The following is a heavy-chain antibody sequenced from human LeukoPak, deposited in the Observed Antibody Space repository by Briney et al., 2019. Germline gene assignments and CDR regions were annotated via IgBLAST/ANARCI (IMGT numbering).Heavy chain of an antibody. CDR2: IYYSGST. V-gene: IGHV4-31*03. D-gene: IGHD2-2*02. Sequence: SQTLSLTCTVSGGSISSGGYFWIWIRQHPGRALEWSGYIYYSGSTHYNPSLKSRVTISVDTSKNQFSLKLSSVTAADTAVYYCARTRGRTPYCSSTSCYIHYFDYWGQGTLVTVSS. CDR3: ARTRGRTPYCSSTSCYIHYFDY. CDR1: GGSISSGGYF. J-gene: IGHJ4*02.